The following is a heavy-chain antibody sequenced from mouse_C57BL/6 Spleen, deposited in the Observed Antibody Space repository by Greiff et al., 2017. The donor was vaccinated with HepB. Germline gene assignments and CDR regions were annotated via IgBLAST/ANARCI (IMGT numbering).Heavy chain of an antibody. D-gene: IGHD1-1*01. J-gene: IGHJ4*01. Sequence: VKVVESGPGLVAPSQSLSITCTVSGFSLTSYAISWVRQPPGKGLEWLGVIWTGGGTNYNSALKSRLSISKDNSKSQVFLKMNSLQTDDTARYYCARYGSSYVKAMDYWGQGTSVTVSS. CDR1: GFSLTSYA. V-gene: IGHV2-9-1*01. CDR2: IWTGGGT. CDR3: ARYGSSYVKAMDY.